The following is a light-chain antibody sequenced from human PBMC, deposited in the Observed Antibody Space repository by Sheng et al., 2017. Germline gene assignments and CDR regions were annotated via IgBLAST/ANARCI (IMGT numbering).Light chain of an antibody. V-gene: IGKV3-20*01. CDR2: DAS. J-gene: IGKJ5*01. Sequence: EIVLTQSPATLSLSPGERATLSCRASQSVSSYLAWYQLKPGQAPRLLIYDASSRVTGIPDRFSGSGIGTDFTLTISRLEPEDFAVYYCQQYGRSPHITFGQGTRLEI. CDR3: QQYGRSPHIT. CDR1: QSVSSY.